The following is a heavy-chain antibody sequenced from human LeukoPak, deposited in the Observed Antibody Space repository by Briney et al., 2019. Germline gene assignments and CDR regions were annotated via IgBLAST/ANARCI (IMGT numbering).Heavy chain of an antibody. Sequence: GGSLRLSCAASGFTFDDYAMHWVRQAPGKGREWVSGISWNRGSIGYADSVKGRFTISRDNSKNTLYLQMNSPRAEDTAVYYCAKDILSIFDSSSSYFDYWGQGTLVTVSS. J-gene: IGHJ4*02. V-gene: IGHV3-9*01. CDR3: AKDILSIFDSSSSYFDY. D-gene: IGHD6-6*01. CDR1: GFTFDDYA. CDR2: ISWNRGSI.